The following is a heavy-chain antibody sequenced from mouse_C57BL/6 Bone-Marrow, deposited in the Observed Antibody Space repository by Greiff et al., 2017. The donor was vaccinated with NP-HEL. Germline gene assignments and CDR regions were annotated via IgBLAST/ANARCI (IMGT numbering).Heavy chain of an antibody. V-gene: IGHV10-3*01. J-gene: IGHJ3*01. Sequence: EVNVVESGGGLVQPKGSLKLSCAASGFTFNTYAMHWVRQAPGKGLEWVARIRSKSSNYETYYADSVKDRFTISRVDSQSMLYLQMNNLKTVDTAMYYCVGDGGRYDYGGFAYWGQGTLVTVSA. CDR1: GFTFNTYA. D-gene: IGHD2-4*01. CDR2: IRSKSSNYET. CDR3: VGDGGRYDYGGFAY.